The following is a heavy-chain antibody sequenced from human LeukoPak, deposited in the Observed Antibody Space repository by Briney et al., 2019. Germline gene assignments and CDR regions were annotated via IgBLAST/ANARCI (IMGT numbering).Heavy chain of an antibody. CDR3: ARGGRWFCSSTSCTEYFQH. Sequence: SETLSLTCAVSGGSFSGYYWSWIRQPPGKGLEWIGEINHSGSTNYNPSLKSRVTISVDTSKNQFSLKLSSVTAADTAVYYCARGGRWFCSSTSCTEYFQHWGQGTLVTVSS. CDR2: INHSGST. D-gene: IGHD2-2*01. CDR1: GGSFSGYY. V-gene: IGHV4-34*01. J-gene: IGHJ1*01.